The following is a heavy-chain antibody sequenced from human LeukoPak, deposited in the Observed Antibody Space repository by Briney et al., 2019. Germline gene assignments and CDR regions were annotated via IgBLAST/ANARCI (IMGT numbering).Heavy chain of an antibody. J-gene: IGHJ4*02. CDR2: INGRGGDT. V-gene: IGHV3-23*01. D-gene: IGHD1-1*01. CDR3: AKDRAGTPWAD. Sequence: GGSLRLSCAASGFTFSTYTMTWVRQASGKGLECVSTINGRGGDTYYADSVKGRFTISRDNSRNTVYLQMNSLRAEDTAVYYCAKDRAGTPWADWGQGTLVTVSS. CDR1: GFTFSTYT.